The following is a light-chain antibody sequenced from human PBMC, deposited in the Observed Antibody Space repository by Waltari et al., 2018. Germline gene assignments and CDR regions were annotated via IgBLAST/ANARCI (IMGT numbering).Light chain of an antibody. Sequence: EIVLTQSPAALSLSPGEGATLSCRPSPRINSDYLAWYQQKPGQAPRLLIYGTSNRATGIPDRFSGSGFGTDFTLTISRLAPEDFAVYYCQQHATIPLTFGGGTKVDIK. CDR2: GTS. V-gene: IGKV3-20*01. CDR3: QQHATIPLT. CDR1: PRINSDY. J-gene: IGKJ4*01.